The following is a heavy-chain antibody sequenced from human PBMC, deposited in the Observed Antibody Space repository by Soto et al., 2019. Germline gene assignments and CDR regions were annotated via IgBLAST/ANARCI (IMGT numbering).Heavy chain of an antibody. J-gene: IGHJ4*02. D-gene: IGHD3-22*01. Sequence: PGGSLRLSCAASGFTASNYAMSWLRQAPGKGLEWVSVISGSGGSTYDADSAKGRFTISRDNSKNTLYLQMSSLGVEDTAVYYCAKMNAFYYDNSNVNIDYWGQGT. CDR3: AKMNAFYYDNSNVNIDY. CDR2: ISGSGGST. V-gene: IGHV3-23*01. CDR1: GFTASNYA.